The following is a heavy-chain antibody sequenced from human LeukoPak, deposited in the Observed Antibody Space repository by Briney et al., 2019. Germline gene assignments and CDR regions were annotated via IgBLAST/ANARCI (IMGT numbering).Heavy chain of an antibody. CDR2: INHSGST. J-gene: IGHJ6*04. CDR3: ARGGDYDILTGYDYGMDV. CDR1: GGSFSGYY. V-gene: IGHV4-34*01. D-gene: IGHD3-9*01. Sequence: SETLSLTCAVYGGSFSGYYWSWIRQPPGKGLEWIGEINHSGSTNYNPSLKSRVTISVDTSKNQFSLKLSSVTAADTAVYYCARGGDYDILTGYDYGMDVWGKGTTVTVSS.